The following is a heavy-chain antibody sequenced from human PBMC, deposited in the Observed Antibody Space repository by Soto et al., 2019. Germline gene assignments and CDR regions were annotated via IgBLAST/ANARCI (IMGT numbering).Heavy chain of an antibody. Sequence: QVQLVQSGAEVKKPGSSVKVSCKASGGTFSSYAISWVRQAPGQGLEWMGGIIPIFGTANYAQKFQGRVTITADKSTSTAYMGESPGRTEDKPVYFCARGRAYYDYWGGYRPPGGDAFDSWGQGTMVTVSS. CDR2: IIPIFGTA. D-gene: IGHD3-3*01. CDR1: GGTFSSYA. CDR3: ARGRAYYDYWGGYRPPGGDAFDS. V-gene: IGHV1-69*06. J-gene: IGHJ3*02.